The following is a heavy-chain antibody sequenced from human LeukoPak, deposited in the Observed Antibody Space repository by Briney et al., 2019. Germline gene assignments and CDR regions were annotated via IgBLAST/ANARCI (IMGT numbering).Heavy chain of an antibody. D-gene: IGHD5-12*01. V-gene: IGHV1-69*04. Sequence: SVKVCCKASGGTFSSYAISWVRQAPGQGLEWMGRIIPIFGIANYAQKFQGRVTITADKSTSTAYMELSSLRSEDTAVYYCASRYSGYDGEVDYWGQGTLVTVSS. CDR1: GGTFSSYA. CDR2: IIPIFGIA. J-gene: IGHJ4*02. CDR3: ASRYSGYDGEVDY.